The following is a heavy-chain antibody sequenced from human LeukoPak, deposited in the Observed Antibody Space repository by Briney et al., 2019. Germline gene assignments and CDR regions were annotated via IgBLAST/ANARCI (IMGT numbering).Heavy chain of an antibody. V-gene: IGHV1-18*01. CDR1: GYTFTTYN. CDR2: ISGYNGNT. J-gene: IGHJ4*02. CDR3: ARGGSEWLLLDY. Sequence: PRASVKVSCKASGYTFTTYNINWVRQAPGQGLEWMGWISGYNGNTNYAQKLQGRVTMTTDTSTSTAYMELRSLKSDDTAVYYCARGGSEWLLLDYWGQGTLVTVSS. D-gene: IGHD3-22*01.